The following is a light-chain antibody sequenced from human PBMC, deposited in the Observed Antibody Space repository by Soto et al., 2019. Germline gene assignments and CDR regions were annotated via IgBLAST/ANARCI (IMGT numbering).Light chain of an antibody. CDR1: QGIGND. CDR2: AAS. V-gene: IGKV1-17*01. J-gene: IGKJ4*01. CDR3: LQHNAYPLT. Sequence: DIQMTQSPSSLSASVGDRVTITCRASQGIGNDLGWYQQKPGKAPKRLIYAASSLQSGVPSRFSGSGSGAEFTLTISSLQPEDSATYYCLQHNAYPLTFGGGTKVDIK.